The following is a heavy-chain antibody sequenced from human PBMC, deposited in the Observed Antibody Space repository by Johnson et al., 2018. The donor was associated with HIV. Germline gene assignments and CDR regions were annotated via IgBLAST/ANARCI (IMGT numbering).Heavy chain of an antibody. CDR2: MSGGGGSA. CDR3: AREGVGGSYYDACDL. D-gene: IGHD1-26*01. V-gene: IGHV3-23*04. J-gene: IGHJ3*01. Sequence: MLLVESGGGLVQPGGSLRLSCAASGFTVSSYAMSWVRLNPGKGLEWVSSMSGGGGSAYYSDSVKGRFTISSDTSKNTVDLQMNSLRDVDTAVYYCAREGVGGSYYDACDLWGQGTMVTVSS. CDR1: GFTVSSYA.